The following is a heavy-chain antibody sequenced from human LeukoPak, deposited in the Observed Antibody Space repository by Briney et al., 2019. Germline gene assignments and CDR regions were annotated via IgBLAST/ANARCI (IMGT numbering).Heavy chain of an antibody. CDR3: TTTERI. D-gene: IGHD4-17*01. Sequence: GGSLRLSCAASGFTFSSTWMHWFRQGAGKGLVWVSRITSDGRTTIYADSVKGRFTISRDNAKNTLYLQMNSLKTGDTAVYYCTTTERIWGQGTLVTVSS. J-gene: IGHJ4*02. CDR1: GFTFSSTW. V-gene: IGHV3-74*01. CDR2: ITSDGRTT.